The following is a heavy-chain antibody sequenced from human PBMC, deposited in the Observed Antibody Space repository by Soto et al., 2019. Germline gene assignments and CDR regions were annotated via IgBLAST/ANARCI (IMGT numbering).Heavy chain of an antibody. CDR2: ISAYNGNT. D-gene: IGHD3-16*01. Sequence: VASVKVSCKASGYTFTSYGISWVRQAPGQGLEWMGWISAYNGNTNYAQKLQGRVTMTTDTFTSTAYMELRSLRSDDTAVYYCARVIWDYYYGMDVWGQGTTVTVSS. CDR3: ARVIWDYYYGMDV. CDR1: GYTFTSYG. J-gene: IGHJ6*02. V-gene: IGHV1-18*01.